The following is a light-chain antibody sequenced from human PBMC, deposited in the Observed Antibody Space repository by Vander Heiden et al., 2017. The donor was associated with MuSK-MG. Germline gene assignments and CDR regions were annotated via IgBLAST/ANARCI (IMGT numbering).Light chain of an antibody. J-gene: IGKJ1*01. CDR1: QSVSSN. Sequence: KVMSPSPPTLSVSPGERATLACKASQSVSSNLAWYQQKPGQAPRLLIYGASTRATGIPARFSGSGSGTEFTLTISSLQSEDFAVYYCQQYNNWPWTFGQGTKVEIK. CDR2: GAS. V-gene: IGKV3-15*01. CDR3: QQYNNWPWT.